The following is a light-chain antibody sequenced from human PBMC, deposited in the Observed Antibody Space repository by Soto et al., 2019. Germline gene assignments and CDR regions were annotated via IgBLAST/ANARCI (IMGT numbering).Light chain of an antibody. CDR1: SSSIGSTT. V-gene: IGLV1-44*01. CDR3: ASWDDSLNGWV. Sequence: QSVLTQPPSASGTPGQRVTISCSGSSSSIGSTTANWYQHLPGTAPKLLIYSNNQRPSGVPDRFSGSKSGTSASLAIRGLQSEDEAEYYCASWDDSLNGWVFGGGTQLTVL. CDR2: SNN. J-gene: IGLJ3*02.